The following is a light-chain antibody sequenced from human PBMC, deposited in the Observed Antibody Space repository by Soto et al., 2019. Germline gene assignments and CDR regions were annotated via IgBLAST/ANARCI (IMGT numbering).Light chain of an antibody. Sequence: SALTQPRSVSWSPGQSVTISCTGTSSDVGGYNYVSWYQHHPGKAPKLMIYDVTKRPSGVRDRFSASKSGNTASLTISGLQAEDEADYYCCSYAGSYTYVFGTGTKVTVL. J-gene: IGLJ1*01. V-gene: IGLV2-11*01. CDR1: SSDVGGYNY. CDR2: DVT. CDR3: CSYAGSYTYV.